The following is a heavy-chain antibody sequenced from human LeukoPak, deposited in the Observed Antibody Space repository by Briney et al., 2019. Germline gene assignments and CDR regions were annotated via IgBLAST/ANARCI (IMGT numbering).Heavy chain of an antibody. D-gene: IGHD2-21*02. V-gene: IGHV3-15*01. CDR3: TTLAYCGGDCYIDY. Sequence: GALRLSCAASGFTFSNAWMSWVRQAPGKGLEWVGRIKSKTDGGTTDYAAPVKGRFTISRDDSKNTLYLQMNSLKTEDTAVYYCTTLAYCGGDCYIDYWGQGTLVTVSS. CDR2: IKSKTDGGTT. J-gene: IGHJ4*02. CDR1: GFTFSNAW.